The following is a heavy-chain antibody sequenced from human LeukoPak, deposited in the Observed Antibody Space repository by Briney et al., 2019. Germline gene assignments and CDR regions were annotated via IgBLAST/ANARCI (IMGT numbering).Heavy chain of an antibody. CDR2: IWHDGSDK. J-gene: IGHJ3*02. CDR3: ARAGDAFDI. Sequence: GGSLRLSCAASGFTFSSFGMHWVRQAPGKGLEWVAVIWHDGSDKYYTDSVKGRFTISRDNSKNTLYLQMNSLRAEDTATYYCARAGDAFDIWGQGTMVTVSS. V-gene: IGHV3-33*01. CDR1: GFTFSSFG.